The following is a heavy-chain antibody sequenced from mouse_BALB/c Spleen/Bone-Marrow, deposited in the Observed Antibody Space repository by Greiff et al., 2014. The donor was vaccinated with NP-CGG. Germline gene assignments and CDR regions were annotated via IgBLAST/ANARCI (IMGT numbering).Heavy chain of an antibody. CDR3: EKGDDGYVFFDN. Sequence: VQLQESGAELARPGASVKMSCRASGYTFTTYTIHWVRQRPGQGLEWIGYINPSSGYTNYIQKFKDKATLTADKSSSTAYMQLRGVTSEDSAVYYWEKGDDGYVFFDNWGKGPPPPVS. V-gene: IGHV1-4*01. CDR2: INPSSGYT. J-gene: IGHJ2*01. D-gene: IGHD2-3*01. CDR1: GYTFTTYT.